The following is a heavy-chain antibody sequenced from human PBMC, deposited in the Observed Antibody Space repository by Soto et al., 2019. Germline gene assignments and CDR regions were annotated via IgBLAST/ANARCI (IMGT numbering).Heavy chain of an antibody. J-gene: IGHJ5*02. CDR3: ARGHNWNYRKANGWFDP. Sequence: SETLSLTCSVSGGSINSYYWSWIRQPPGKGLEWVGYIYYTGSTNYNPSLKSRVTISVDTSKNHFSLKLASVTAADTAEYYCARGHNWNYRKANGWFDPWGQGTLVTVSS. CDR1: GGSINSYY. D-gene: IGHD1-7*01. CDR2: IYYTGST. V-gene: IGHV4-59*12.